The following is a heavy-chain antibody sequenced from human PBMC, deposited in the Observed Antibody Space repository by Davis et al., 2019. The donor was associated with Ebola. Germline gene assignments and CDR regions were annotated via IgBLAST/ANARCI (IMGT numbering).Heavy chain of an antibody. V-gene: IGHV3-30*04. Sequence: GESLKISCVASGFTFSGYAMHWVRQAPGKGLEWVAVISYDGSNKYYADSVKGRFTISRDNSKNTLYLQMNSLRAEDTAVYYCAKDYYDSSGRYFDYWGQGTLVTVSS. CDR2: ISYDGSNK. D-gene: IGHD3-22*01. CDR3: AKDYYDSSGRYFDY. J-gene: IGHJ4*02. CDR1: GFTFSGYA.